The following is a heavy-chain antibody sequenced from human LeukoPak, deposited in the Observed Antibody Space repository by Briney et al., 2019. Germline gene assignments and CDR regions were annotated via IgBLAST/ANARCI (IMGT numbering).Heavy chain of an antibody. Sequence: PGGSLRLSCAASGFTFSSYSMNWVRQAPGKGLEWASYISSSSSTIYYADSVKGRFTISRDNAKNSLYLQMNSLRAEDTAVYYCARGGSSSGWYKVSGYWGQGTLVTVSS. D-gene: IGHD6-19*01. V-gene: IGHV3-48*01. CDR1: GFTFSSYS. CDR2: ISSSSSTI. J-gene: IGHJ4*02. CDR3: ARGGSSSGWYKVSGY.